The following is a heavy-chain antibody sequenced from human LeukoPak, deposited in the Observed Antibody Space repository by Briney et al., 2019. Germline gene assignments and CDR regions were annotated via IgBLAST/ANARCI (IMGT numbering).Heavy chain of an antibody. J-gene: IGHJ4*02. D-gene: IGHD3-3*01. CDR1: GFTFSTYA. CDR2: ISGTGGTT. CDR3: AKAPHSDFWTSSYSYYFDY. Sequence: GGSLRLSCAASGFTFSTYAISWVRQAPGRGLEWVSVISGTGGTTYYADSVKGRFTISRDNSRNTLYLQMNSLRAEDTAVYYCAKAPHSDFWTSSYSYYFDYWGQGALVAVSS. V-gene: IGHV3-23*01.